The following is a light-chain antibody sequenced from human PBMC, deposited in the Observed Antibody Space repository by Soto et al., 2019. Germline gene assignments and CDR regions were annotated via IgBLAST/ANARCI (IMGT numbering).Light chain of an antibody. V-gene: IGLV2-14*01. J-gene: IGLJ2*01. CDR2: EVS. Sequence: QSALTQPASVSGSPGQSITISCTGTSSDVGGYNYVSWYQQHPGKAPKLMIYEVSNRPSGVSNPFSGSKSGNTASLTISGRRAEDGADYYSSSYPSRRSLVVFGGGTKLTV. CDR3: SSYPSRRSLVV. CDR1: SSDVGGYNY.